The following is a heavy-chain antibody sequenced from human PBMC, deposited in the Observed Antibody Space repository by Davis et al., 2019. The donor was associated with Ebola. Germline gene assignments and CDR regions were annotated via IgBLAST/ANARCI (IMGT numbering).Heavy chain of an antibody. D-gene: IGHD6-6*01. V-gene: IGHV3-30*18. CDR3: AKETNEYSSSSNDF. Sequence: GESLKISCAASGFTFSHFGMHWVRQAPGKGLEWVAVVSFDGSVTHYGDSLRGRFAVSRDNFRSTVSLQMSSLRNEDTGVYYCAKETNEYSSSSNDFWGQGIRVTVSS. CDR1: GFTFSHFG. CDR2: VSFDGSVT. J-gene: IGHJ4*02.